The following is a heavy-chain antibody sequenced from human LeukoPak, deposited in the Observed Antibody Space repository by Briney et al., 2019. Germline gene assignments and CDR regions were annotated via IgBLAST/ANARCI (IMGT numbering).Heavy chain of an antibody. CDR1: GFTFSSSW. CDR3: ARIPYSTGTVDY. J-gene: IGHJ4*02. V-gene: IGHV3-7*04. CDR2: ISKDGTAT. Sequence: GGSLRLSCAASGFTFSSSWMTWVRQAPGKGLEWVANISKDGTATKYVDSVKGRFTISRDNAKNSLCLQLNSLRAEDTAVYYCARIPYSTGTVDYWGQGTLVTVSS. D-gene: IGHD6-19*01.